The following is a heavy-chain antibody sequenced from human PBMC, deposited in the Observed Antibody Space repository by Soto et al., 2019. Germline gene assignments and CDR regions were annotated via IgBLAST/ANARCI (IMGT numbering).Heavy chain of an antibody. CDR1: GYIFSNYG. CDR3: ARRGVLPDY. J-gene: IGHJ4*02. Sequence: QVLLVQSGAEVKNPGASVKVSCKASGYIFSNYGISWVRQAPGQGLEWMGWISADNGVTNYAQKLQGRVTMTTDTSTSTGYMELRSLRSDDTAVYYCARRGVLPDYWGQGTLVTVSS. CDR2: ISADNGVT. V-gene: IGHV1-18*01. D-gene: IGHD3-10*01.